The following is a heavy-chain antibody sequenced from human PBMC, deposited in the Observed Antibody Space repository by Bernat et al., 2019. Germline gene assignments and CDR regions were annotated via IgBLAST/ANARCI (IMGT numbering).Heavy chain of an antibody. J-gene: IGHJ3*02. CDR2: ISYDGSNK. Sequence: QVQLVESGGGVVQPGRSLRLSCAASGFTFSSYAMHWVRQAPGKGLEWVAVISYDGSNKYYADSVKGRFTISRDNSKYTLYLQMNSLRAEDTAVYYCARDQEVIITFEGAFDIWGQGTMVTVSS. D-gene: IGHD3-10*01. V-gene: IGHV3-30-3*01. CDR1: GFTFSSYA. CDR3: ARDQEVIITFEGAFDI.